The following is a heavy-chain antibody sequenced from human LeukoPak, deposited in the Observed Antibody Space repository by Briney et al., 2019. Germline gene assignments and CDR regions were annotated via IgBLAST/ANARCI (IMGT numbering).Heavy chain of an antibody. CDR2: IFYSGST. V-gene: IGHV4-39*07. CDR3: ARGAPEPSSSRTYYFDY. D-gene: IGHD6-6*01. Sequence: PSETLSLTCTVSGGSISTSNYYWGWIRQPPGKGLEWIGNIFYSGSTYYSPSLKSRVTISVDTSKNQFSLKLSSVTAADTAVYYCARGAPEPSSSRTYYFDYWGQGTLVTVSS. J-gene: IGHJ4*02. CDR1: GGSISTSNYY.